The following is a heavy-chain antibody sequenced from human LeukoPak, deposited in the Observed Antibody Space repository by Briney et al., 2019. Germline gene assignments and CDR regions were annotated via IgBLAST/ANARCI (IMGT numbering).Heavy chain of an antibody. V-gene: IGHV3-43*02. D-gene: IGHD6-19*01. Sequence: GGSLRLSCAASGFTFNAYAIHRVRQAPGKGLEWVSLVKGDGVTTDYANSVKGRFTVSRDNSKNSLYLQMSNLRTEDTALYYCVRDTGSGWDFDYWGQGTLVTVSS. CDR3: VRDTGSGWDFDY. CDR2: VKGDGVTT. CDR1: GFTFNAYA. J-gene: IGHJ4*02.